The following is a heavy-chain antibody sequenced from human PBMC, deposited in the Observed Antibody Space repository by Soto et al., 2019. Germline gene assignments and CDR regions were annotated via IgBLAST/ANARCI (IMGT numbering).Heavy chain of an antibody. CDR2: IYPGDSDT. Sequence: PGESLKISCKGSGYSFTSYWIGWVRQMPGKGLEWMGIIYPGDSDTRYSPSFQGQVTISADKSISTAYLQWSSLKASDTAMYYCARHLVFSGMQLPPWIFDIWGQGTMVTVSS. CDR3: ARHLVFSGMQLPPWIFDI. J-gene: IGHJ3*02. D-gene: IGHD5-18*01. V-gene: IGHV5-51*01. CDR1: GYSFTSYW.